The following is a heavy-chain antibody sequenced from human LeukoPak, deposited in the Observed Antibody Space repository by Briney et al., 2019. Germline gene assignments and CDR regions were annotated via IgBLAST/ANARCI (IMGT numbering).Heavy chain of an antibody. CDR1: GFTFSSYA. CDR2: ISYDGSNK. J-gene: IGHJ6*04. CDR3: ARDVRYCSSTSCYAGSYYYGMDV. Sequence: GGSLRLSCAASGFTFSSYAMHWVRQAPGKGLEWVAVISYDGSNKYYADSVKGRFTISRDNSKNTLYLQMSSLRAEDTAVYYCARDVRYCSSTSCYAGSYYYGMDVWGKGTTVTVSS. V-gene: IGHV3-30*04. D-gene: IGHD2-2*01.